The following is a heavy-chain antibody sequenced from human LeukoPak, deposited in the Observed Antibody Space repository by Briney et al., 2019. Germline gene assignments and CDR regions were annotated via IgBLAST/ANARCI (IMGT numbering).Heavy chain of an antibody. V-gene: IGHV3-30*18. J-gene: IGHJ4*02. CDR1: GFTFSSYG. D-gene: IGHD2-2*01. Sequence: PGGSLRLSCAASGFTFSSYGMHWVRQAPGKGLEWVAVISYDGSNKYYADSVKGRFTISRDNSKNALYLQMNSLRAEDTAVYYCAKDLGRYCSSTSCSSPDFWGQGTLVTVSS. CDR3: AKDLGRYCSSTSCSSPDF. CDR2: ISYDGSNK.